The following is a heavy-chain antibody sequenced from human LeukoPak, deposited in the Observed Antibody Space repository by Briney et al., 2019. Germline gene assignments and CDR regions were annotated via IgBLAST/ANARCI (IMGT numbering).Heavy chain of an antibody. CDR2: VHYSGTA. CDR1: DGSITNYD. J-gene: IGHJ4*02. V-gene: IGHV4-59*01. Sequence: SETLSLTCTVSDGSITNYDWSWVRQPPGKGLEFIGHVHYSGTANYNPSLRSRVTISIDTSKKHFFLKLKSVTAADTAVYYCARAYNWNDKFDYWGQGTLVTVSS. CDR3: ARAYNWNDKFDY. D-gene: IGHD1-20*01.